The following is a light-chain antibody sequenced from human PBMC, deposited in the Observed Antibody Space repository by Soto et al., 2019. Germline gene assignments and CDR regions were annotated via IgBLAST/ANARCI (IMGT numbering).Light chain of an antibody. CDR3: SSYTITATL. V-gene: IGLV2-14*03. CDR2: DVT. J-gene: IGLJ2*01. CDR1: SNDVGLYNY. Sequence: QSALTQPASVSGSPGQSITISCTGSSNDVGLYNYVSWYQQHPGKAPKLVISDVTNRPSGVSDRFSGSKSGNTAFLTISGLQAEDEADYYCSSYTITATLFGRGSKGTVL.